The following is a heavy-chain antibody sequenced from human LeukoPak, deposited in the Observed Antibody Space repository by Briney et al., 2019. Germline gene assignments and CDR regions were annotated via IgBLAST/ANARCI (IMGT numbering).Heavy chain of an antibody. D-gene: IGHD2/OR15-2a*01. V-gene: IGHV4-59*08. Sequence: SETLSLTCTVSGGSISSSYWSGIRQPPGKGLEWIAYISDIGSINYNPSLKSRVTISLDTSKNQFSLKLSSVTAADTAVYYCAGHHPRNTVDFWGQGTLVTVSS. CDR2: ISDIGSI. J-gene: IGHJ4*02. CDR3: AGHHPRNTVDF. CDR1: GGSISSSY.